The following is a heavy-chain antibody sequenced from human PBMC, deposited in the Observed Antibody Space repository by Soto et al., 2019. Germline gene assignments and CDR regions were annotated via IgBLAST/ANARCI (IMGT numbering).Heavy chain of an antibody. J-gene: IGHJ5*01. V-gene: IGHV3-33*01. D-gene: IGHD5-12*01. CDR2: IWNSVSPQ. CDR1: GFDFSMSG. CDR3: ARTFKSGYSRAAFDS. Sequence: QVHVVESGGGVVQPGRSLRLSCAASGFDFSMSGMHWVRQAPGKGLEWVALIWNSVSPQYYGDSVKGRFTISRDNSKNMVFLPLRRLRAEDTCVYYSARTFKSGYSRAAFDSWGRGALVTVSS.